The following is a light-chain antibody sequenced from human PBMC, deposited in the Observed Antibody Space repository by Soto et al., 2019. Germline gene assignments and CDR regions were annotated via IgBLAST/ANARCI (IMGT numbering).Light chain of an antibody. CDR1: QSGSSSY. CDR3: QQYGSSPRT. J-gene: IGKJ1*01. CDR2: GAS. Sequence: MLTQSPGTLSLSPGERATLSCRASQSGSSSYLAWYQQKPGQAPRLLIYGASSRATGIPDRFSGSGSGTDFTLTISRLEPEDFAVYYCQQYGSSPRTFGQGTKVHI. V-gene: IGKV3-20*01.